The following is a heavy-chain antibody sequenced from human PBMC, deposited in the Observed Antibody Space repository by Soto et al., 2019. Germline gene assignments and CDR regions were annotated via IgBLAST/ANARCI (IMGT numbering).Heavy chain of an antibody. CDR1: GGSISSGGYY. CDR3: ASDSLGLGELVRKDAFDL. CDR2: IYYSGST. J-gene: IGHJ3*01. Sequence: QVQLQESGPGLVKPSQTLVLTCTVSGGSISSGGYYWSWIRQHPGKGLEWNGYIYYSGSTYYNPCLKSRVMISVDTSKNQCSLKMSSVTAADTAVDCCASDSLGLGELVRKDAFDLWGQGTMVTVSS. D-gene: IGHD3-16*01. V-gene: IGHV4-31*03.